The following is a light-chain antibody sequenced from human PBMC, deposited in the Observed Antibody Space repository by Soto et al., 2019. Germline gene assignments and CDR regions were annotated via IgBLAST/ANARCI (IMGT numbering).Light chain of an antibody. V-gene: IGKV1-27*01. CDR2: AAS. Sequence: DIQMTQSPSSLSASVGDRDTITCRASQDISNYLAWYQQKPRKVPKLLIYAASTLQSGVPSRFSGSGSGTDFTLTISSLQPEDVATYYCQKYNSAPRTFGQGTKVDIK. J-gene: IGKJ1*01. CDR3: QKYNSAPRT. CDR1: QDISNY.